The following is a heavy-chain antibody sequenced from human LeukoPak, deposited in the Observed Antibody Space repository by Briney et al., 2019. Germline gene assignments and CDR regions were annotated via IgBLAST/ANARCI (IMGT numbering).Heavy chain of an antibody. D-gene: IGHD1-26*01. CDR3: AREDSGISDDAFDI. J-gene: IGHJ3*02. CDR2: VYYPGST. Sequence: PSETLSLTCTVSGGSIITSNYYWGWVRQPPGKGLEWIGSVYYPGSTYYNPSLKSRATTSLDTSKNQFSLKLSSVTAADTAMYYCAREDSGISDDAFDIWGQGTMVTISS. V-gene: IGHV4-39*07. CDR1: GGSIITSNYY.